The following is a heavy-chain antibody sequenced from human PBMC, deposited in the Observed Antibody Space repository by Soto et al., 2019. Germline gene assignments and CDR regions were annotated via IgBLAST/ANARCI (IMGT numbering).Heavy chain of an antibody. Sequence: ASVEVSCKASGGTFSSYAISWVRQAPGQGLEWMGGIIPIFGTANYAQKFQGRVTITADESTSTAYMELSSLRSEDTAVYYCATRMVRGVTYYYYGMDVWGQGTTV. V-gene: IGHV1-69*13. CDR2: IIPIFGTA. CDR3: ATRMVRGVTYYYYGMDV. D-gene: IGHD3-10*01. J-gene: IGHJ6*02. CDR1: GGTFSSYA.